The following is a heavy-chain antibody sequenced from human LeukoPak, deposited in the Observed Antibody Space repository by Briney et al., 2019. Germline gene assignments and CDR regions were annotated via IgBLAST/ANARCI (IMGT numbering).Heavy chain of an antibody. CDR1: GFTFSTYW. CDR3: ARAPSEIGGYYPEYFRH. J-gene: IGHJ1*01. D-gene: IGHD3-22*01. V-gene: IGHV3-74*01. CDR2: IKSDGST. Sequence: GGSLRLSCAASGFTFSTYWMHWVRQAPGKGLVWVSRIKSDGSTNYADSVKGRFAISRDNAKNTVSLQMNSLRPEDTGVYYCARAPSEIGGYYPEYFRHWGQGTLVTVSS.